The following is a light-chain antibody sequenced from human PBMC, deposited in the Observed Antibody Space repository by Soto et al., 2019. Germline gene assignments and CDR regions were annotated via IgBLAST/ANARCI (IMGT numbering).Light chain of an antibody. CDR3: HQYNNWPET. CDR1: QSVSSN. CDR2: GAS. Sequence: EIVMTQSPATLSVSPGERATLSCRASQSVSSNLAWYQQKPGQAPRLLIYGASTRATGIPARFSGSGSGTEFTLTISSPQSEDFAVYYCHQYNNWPETFGQGTKVEIK. J-gene: IGKJ1*01. V-gene: IGKV3-15*01.